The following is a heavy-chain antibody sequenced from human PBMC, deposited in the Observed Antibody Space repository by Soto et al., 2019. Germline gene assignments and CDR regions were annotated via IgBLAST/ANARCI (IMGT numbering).Heavy chain of an antibody. V-gene: IGHV5-51*01. CDR1: GYTFTSYW. Sequence: ESLKISCKGSGYTFTSYWIGWVRQMPGEGLEWLGVIYPGDSDTRYSPSFQGQVTISVDKSISTAYLQWSSLRASDSAMYYCSRSAGNAGRFSEDWGQRTLVTVSS. D-gene: IGHD6-13*01. CDR2: IYPGDSDT. J-gene: IGHJ4*02. CDR3: SRSAGNAGRFSED.